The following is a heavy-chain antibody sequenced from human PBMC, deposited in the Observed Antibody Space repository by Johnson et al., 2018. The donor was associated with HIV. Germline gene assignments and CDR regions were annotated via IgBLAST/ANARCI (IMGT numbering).Heavy chain of an antibody. CDR2: IKSKTHGETT. CDR1: GFIFSNAW. Sequence: VRLVESGGGLVKPGGSLRLSCAASGFIFSNAWMHWVRQAPGKGLEWVGRIKSKTHGETTDYAAPGQGRFTISRENARNKLYLYMNSLRPEDPAVYYCARDRVVELGANSDTFDIWGQGTMVTVSS. V-gene: IGHV3-15*01. CDR3: ARDRVVELGANSDTFDI. D-gene: IGHD2-15*01. J-gene: IGHJ3*02.